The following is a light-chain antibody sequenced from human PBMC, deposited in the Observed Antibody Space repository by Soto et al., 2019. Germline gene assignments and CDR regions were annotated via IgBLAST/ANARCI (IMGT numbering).Light chain of an antibody. CDR2: EGT. V-gene: IGLV2-23*01. CDR1: SSDVGSYNL. Sequence: QSALTQPASVSGSPGQSITISCTGTSSDVGSYNLVSWYQHHPGKAPKLMIYEGTKRPSGVSDRFSGSKSGNTASLTVSGLQAEDEADYYCCSYVSDSEVLFGGGTKLTV. J-gene: IGLJ2*01. CDR3: CSYVSDSEVL.